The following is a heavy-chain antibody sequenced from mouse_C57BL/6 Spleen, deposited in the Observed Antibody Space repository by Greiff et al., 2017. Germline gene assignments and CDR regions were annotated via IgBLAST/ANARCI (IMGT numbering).Heavy chain of an antibody. V-gene: IGHV3-6*01. CDR1: GYSITSGYY. J-gene: IGHJ2*01. D-gene: IGHD2-1*01. CDR3: AREDYYGNYDY. Sequence: EVKVEESGPGLVKPSQSLSLTCSVTGYSITSGYYWNWIRQFPGNKLEWMGYISYDGSNNYNPSLKNRISITRDTSKNQFFLKLNSVTTEDTATYYCAREDYYGNYDYWGQGTTLTVSS. CDR2: ISYDGSN.